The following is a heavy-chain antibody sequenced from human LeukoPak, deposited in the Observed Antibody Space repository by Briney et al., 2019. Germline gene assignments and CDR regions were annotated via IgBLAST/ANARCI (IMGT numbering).Heavy chain of an antibody. Sequence: ASVKVSCKASGYTFTSYGISWVRQAPGQGPEWMGWISAYNGNTNYAQKLQGRVTMTTDTSTSTAYMELRSLRSDDTAVYYCARDCSGGSCYFKSESFDYWGQGTLVTVSS. CDR2: ISAYNGNT. CDR3: ARDCSGGSCYFKSESFDY. J-gene: IGHJ4*02. D-gene: IGHD2-15*01. CDR1: GYTFTSYG. V-gene: IGHV1-18*04.